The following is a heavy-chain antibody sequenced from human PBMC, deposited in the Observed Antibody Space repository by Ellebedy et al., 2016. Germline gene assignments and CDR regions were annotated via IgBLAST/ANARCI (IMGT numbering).Heavy chain of an antibody. V-gene: IGHV3-13*01. CDR3: ERVRFGDTAVDY. CDR1: GFTFRSYD. Sequence: GGSLRLSCAASGFTFRSYDMHWVRQATGKGLEWVSAIGTAGDTYYPGSVKGRFNISRENAKNSLYLQMNSLRAEDTAVYYCERVRFGDTAVDYWGQGTLVTVSS. D-gene: IGHD5-18*01. CDR2: IGTAGDT. J-gene: IGHJ4*02.